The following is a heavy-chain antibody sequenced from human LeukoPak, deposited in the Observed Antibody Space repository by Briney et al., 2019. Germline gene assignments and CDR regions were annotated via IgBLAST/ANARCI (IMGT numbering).Heavy chain of an antibody. J-gene: IGHJ3*02. CDR3: ARGNYDILTGYYNAFDI. CDR1: GYSISSGYY. V-gene: IGHV4-38-2*01. Sequence: SETLSLTCAVSGYSISSGYYWGWIRQPPGKGLEWIGSIYHSGNTNYNPSLKSRVTISVDTSKNQFSLKPNSVTAADTAVYYCARGNYDILTGYYNAFDIWGQGTMVTVPS. CDR2: IYHSGNT. D-gene: IGHD3-9*01.